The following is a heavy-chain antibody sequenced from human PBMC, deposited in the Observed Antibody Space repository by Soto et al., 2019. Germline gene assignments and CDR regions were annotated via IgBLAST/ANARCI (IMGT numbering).Heavy chain of an antibody. Sequence: PSETLSLTCTVSGGSISSYYWSWIRQPPGKGLEWIGYNYYSGNTNYNPSLKSRVTISVDTSKNQFSLKLSSVTAADTAVYYCARSRLLYYDNLIRETQIYGMDVSGHGTTLTVSS. D-gene: IGHD3-9*01. J-gene: IGHJ6*02. CDR1: GGSISSYY. V-gene: IGHV4-59*01. CDR3: ARSRLLYYDNLIRETQIYGMDV. CDR2: NYYSGNT.